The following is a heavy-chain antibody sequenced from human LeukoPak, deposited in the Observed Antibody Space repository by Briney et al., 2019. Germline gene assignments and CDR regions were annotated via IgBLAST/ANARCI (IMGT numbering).Heavy chain of an antibody. CDR3: AREPSTGREPTSGRPLDY. J-gene: IGHJ4*02. V-gene: IGHV4-4*07. D-gene: IGHD2-8*02. CDR2: MYSSGSN. Sequence: SETLSLTCTVSGGSISGYFWSWIRQPAGKGLEWIGRMYSSGSNNYNPSLKSRVTMSLDTSKNHFSLNLTSVTAADTAVYYCAREPSTGREPTSGRPLDYWGQGTLVTVSS. CDR1: GGSISGYF.